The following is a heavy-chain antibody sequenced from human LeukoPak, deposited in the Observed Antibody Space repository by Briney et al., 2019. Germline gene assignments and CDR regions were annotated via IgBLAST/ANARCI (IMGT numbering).Heavy chain of an antibody. CDR3: ARYRPICSSTSCYGGINWFDP. CDR1: GGTFSSYA. CDR2: IIPIFGTA. D-gene: IGHD2-2*01. V-gene: IGHV1-69*13. J-gene: IGHJ5*02. Sequence: SVKVSCKASGGTFSSYAISWVRQAPGQGLEWMGGIIPIFGTANYAQKFQGRVTITADESTSTAYMELSSLRSEDTAVYYCARYRPICSSTSCYGGINWFDPWGQGTLVTVSS.